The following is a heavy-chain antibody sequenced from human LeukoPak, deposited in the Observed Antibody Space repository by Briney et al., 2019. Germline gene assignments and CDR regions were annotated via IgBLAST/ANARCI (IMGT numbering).Heavy chain of an antibody. D-gene: IGHD2-2*01. CDR1: GYTFTDYY. V-gene: IGHV1-2*02. CDR3: ARASGEVVVVPAALSIKALGYMDV. CDR2: INPNSGGT. J-gene: IGHJ6*03. Sequence: VASVKVSCKASGYTFTDYYIHWVRQAPGQGLEWMGWINPNSGGTNYAQKFQGRVTVTRDTSTSTVYMELSSLRSEDTAVYYCARASGEVVVVPAALSIKALGYMDVWGKGTTVTVSS.